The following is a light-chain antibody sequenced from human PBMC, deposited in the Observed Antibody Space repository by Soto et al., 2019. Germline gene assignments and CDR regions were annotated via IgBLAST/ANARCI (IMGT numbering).Light chain of an antibody. CDR2: EVS. J-gene: IGLJ1*01. CDR1: SGDVGGYDY. CDR3: SSYSISTAYI. Sequence: QSALTQPASVSGSAGQSSTISCTVASGDVGGYDYVSWYQLHPGKAPKLMVFEVSNRPSGVSYRFSGSKSGNTASLTISGLQAEDEADYFCSSYSISTAYIFGTGTKVTVL. V-gene: IGLV2-14*01.